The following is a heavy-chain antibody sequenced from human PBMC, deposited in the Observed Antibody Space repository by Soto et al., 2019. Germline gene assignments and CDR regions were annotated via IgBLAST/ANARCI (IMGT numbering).Heavy chain of an antibody. CDR3: ARGDSTACYNGVCSFFYNHDMDV. J-gene: IGHJ6*02. D-gene: IGHD2-8*01. Sequence: ASVKVSCKASGYTFTSYGISWVRQAPGQGLEWMGWISAYNGNTNYAQKLQGRVTMTTDTSTSTAYMELRSLRSDDTAVYYCARGDSTACYNGVCSFFYNHDMDVWGQGTTVTVSS. V-gene: IGHV1-18*01. CDR2: ISAYNGNT. CDR1: GYTFTSYG.